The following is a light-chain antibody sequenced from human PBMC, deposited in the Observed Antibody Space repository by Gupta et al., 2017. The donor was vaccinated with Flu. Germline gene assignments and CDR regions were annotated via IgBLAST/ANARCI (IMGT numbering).Light chain of an antibody. CDR2: VGS. V-gene: IGKV1-39*01. J-gene: IGKJ1*01. Sequence: DIQMTQSPSSLSVSLGDRVTIACRASQSISTYLNWYQQKPGKAPKLLIHVGSTLQSGVPSRFSGSGSGTDFTLSISRLQAEDFATYYCQQSDSFPWTFGQGTKVEIK. CDR1: QSISTY. CDR3: QQSDSFPWT.